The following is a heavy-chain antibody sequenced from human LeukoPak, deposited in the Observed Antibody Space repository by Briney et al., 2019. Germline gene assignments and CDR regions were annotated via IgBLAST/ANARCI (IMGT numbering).Heavy chain of an antibody. CDR1: GGSISSSSYY. J-gene: IGHJ4*02. V-gene: IGHV4-39*01. Sequence: PSETLSLTCTVSGGSISSSSYYWGWIRQPPGKGLEWIGSIYYSGSTYYNPSLKSRVTISVDTSKNQFSLKLSSVTAADTAVYYCARGYIAARLGCYFDYWGQGTLVTVSS. CDR2: IYYSGST. D-gene: IGHD6-6*01. CDR3: ARGYIAARLGCYFDY.